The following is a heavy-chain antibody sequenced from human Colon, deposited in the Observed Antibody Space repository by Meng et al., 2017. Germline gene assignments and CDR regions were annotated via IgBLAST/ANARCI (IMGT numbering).Heavy chain of an antibody. V-gene: IGHV3-23*01. CDR2: ISGSGGVR. Sequence: EVQLLESGGGFVQPGGSLRLSCAASGFDLNSYAGSWVRQVPGKGLEWVASISGSGGVRYYADSVKGRFTISRDNSKDTLYLQLNNLRAADTAIYYCANAPNLATALDSWGQGTLVTVSS. CDR1: GFDLNSYA. CDR3: ANAPNLATALDS. D-gene: IGHD2-21*02. J-gene: IGHJ4*02.